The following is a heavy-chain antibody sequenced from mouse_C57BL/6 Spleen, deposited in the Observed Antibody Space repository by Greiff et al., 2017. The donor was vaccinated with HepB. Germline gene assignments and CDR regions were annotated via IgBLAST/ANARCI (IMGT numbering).Heavy chain of an antibody. V-gene: IGHV5-16*01. CDR2: INYDGSST. Sequence: DVKLVESEGGLVQPGSSMKLSCTASGFTFSDYYMAWVRQVPEKGLEWVANINYDGSSTYYLDSLKSRFIISRDNAKNILYLQMSSLKSEDTATYYCERFDYRRYFDVWGTGTTVTVSS. J-gene: IGHJ1*03. D-gene: IGHD2-4*01. CDR1: GFTFSDYY. CDR3: ERFDYRRYFDV.